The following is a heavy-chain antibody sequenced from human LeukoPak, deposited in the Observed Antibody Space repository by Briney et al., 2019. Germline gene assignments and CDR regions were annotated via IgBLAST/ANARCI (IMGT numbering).Heavy chain of an antibody. CDR3: ARDYGSGSYPPYSPDY. J-gene: IGHJ4*02. Sequence: EASVKVSCKASGYTFTSYAMHWVRQAPGQRLEWMGWINAGNGNTKYSQKFQGRVTITRDTSASTAYMELSSLRSEDTAVYYGARDYGSGSYPPYSPDYWGQGTLVTVSS. CDR2: INAGNGNT. V-gene: IGHV1-3*01. CDR1: GYTFTSYA. D-gene: IGHD3-10*01.